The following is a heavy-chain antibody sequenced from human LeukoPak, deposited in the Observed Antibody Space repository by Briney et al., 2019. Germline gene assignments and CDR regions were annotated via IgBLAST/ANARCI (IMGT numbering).Heavy chain of an antibody. CDR3: AREISSSWYPYYYHYGMDV. CDR1: GYTFTGYY. J-gene: IGHJ6*02. CDR2: INPNSGGT. V-gene: IGHV1-2*02. Sequence: GASVKVSCKASGYTFTGYYMHWVRQAPGQGLEWMGWINPNSGGTNYAQKFQGRVTMTRDTSISTAYMELSRLRSDDTAVYYCAREISSSWYPYYYHYGMDVWGQGTTVTVSS. D-gene: IGHD6-13*01.